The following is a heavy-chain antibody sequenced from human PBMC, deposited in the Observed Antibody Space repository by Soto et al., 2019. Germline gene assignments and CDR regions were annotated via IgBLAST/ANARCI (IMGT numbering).Heavy chain of an antibody. CDR1: GGSISSGGYY. CDR3: ARDSVTTSGGMDV. Sequence: PSETLSLTCTVSGGSISSGGYYWSWIRQHPGKGLEWIGYIYHSGSTYYNPSLKSRVTISVDRSKNQFSLKLSSVTAADTAVYYCARDSVTTSGGMDVWGQGTTVTVSS. V-gene: IGHV4-30-2*01. J-gene: IGHJ6*02. CDR2: IYHSGST. D-gene: IGHD4-4*01.